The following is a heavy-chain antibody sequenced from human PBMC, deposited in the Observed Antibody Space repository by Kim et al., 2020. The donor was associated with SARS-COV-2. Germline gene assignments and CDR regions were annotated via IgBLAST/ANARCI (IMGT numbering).Heavy chain of an antibody. Sequence: GGSLRLSCAASGFTFSSYGMHWVRQAPGKGLEWVAVISYDGSNKYYADSVKGRFTISRDNSKNTLYLQMNSLRAEDTAVYYCAKGSGKLGVVTPFALDYWGQGTLVTVSS. D-gene: IGHD2-15*01. CDR1: GFTFSSYG. CDR2: ISYDGSNK. V-gene: IGHV3-30*18. J-gene: IGHJ4*02. CDR3: AKGSGKLGVVTPFALDY.